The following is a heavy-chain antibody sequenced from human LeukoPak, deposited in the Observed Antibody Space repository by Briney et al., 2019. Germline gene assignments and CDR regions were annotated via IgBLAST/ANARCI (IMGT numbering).Heavy chain of an antibody. CDR1: GDSISTNS. J-gene: IGHJ4*02. D-gene: IGHD3-22*01. CDR3: ARGAYDSSGSYYYFDY. V-gene: IGHV4-59*01. CDR2: IYYSGAT. Sequence: SETLSLTCTVSGDSISTNSWIWIRQPPGKGLQWTGSIYYSGATNYNPSLKSRVTISIDTSKNQFSLKLSSVTTADTAIYYCARGAYDSSGSYYYFDYWGQGTLVTVSS.